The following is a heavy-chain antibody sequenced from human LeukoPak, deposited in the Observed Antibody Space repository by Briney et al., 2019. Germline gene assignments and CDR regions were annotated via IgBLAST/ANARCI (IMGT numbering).Heavy chain of an antibody. CDR3: AKEGERGLSSGYYSSLDY. CDR2: ISSNGGST. Sequence: GGSLRLSCSASGFAFSSYAMHWVRQAPGKGLEYVSAISSNGGSTYYADSVKGRFTISRDNSKNTLYLQMSSLRAEDTAVYYCAKEGERGLSSGYYSSLDYWGQGTLVTVSS. D-gene: IGHD3-22*01. J-gene: IGHJ4*02. V-gene: IGHV3-64D*09. CDR1: GFAFSSYA.